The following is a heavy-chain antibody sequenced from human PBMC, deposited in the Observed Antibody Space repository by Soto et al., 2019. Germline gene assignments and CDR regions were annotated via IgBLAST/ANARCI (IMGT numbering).Heavy chain of an antibody. CDR2: ISYDGSNK. Sequence: QVQLVESGGGVVQPGRSLRLSCAASGFTFSSYAMHWVRQAPGKGLEWVAVISYDGSNKYYADSVKGRFTISRDNSKXXXXXXXXXXXXXXXXXXXXARDLKGSSWLRDDYYYYGMDVWGQGTTVTVSS. CDR3: ARDLKGSSWLRDDYYYYGMDV. V-gene: IGHV3-30-3*01. D-gene: IGHD6-13*01. J-gene: IGHJ6*02. CDR1: GFTFSSYA.